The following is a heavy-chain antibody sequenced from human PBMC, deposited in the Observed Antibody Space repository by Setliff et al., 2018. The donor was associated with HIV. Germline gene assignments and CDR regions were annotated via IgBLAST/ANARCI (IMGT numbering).Heavy chain of an antibody. D-gene: IGHD3-10*01. Sequence: SVKVSCKASGDAFNSYAISWVRQAPGQGLEWMGGILGISGTTYYAQKFQGRVTITTDESTITSYMELSSLRSEDTAVYYCARDRSYYPNYFDFWGQGTLVTV. CDR2: ILGISGTT. J-gene: IGHJ4*02. CDR1: GDAFNSYA. CDR3: ARDRSYYPNYFDF. V-gene: IGHV1-69*05.